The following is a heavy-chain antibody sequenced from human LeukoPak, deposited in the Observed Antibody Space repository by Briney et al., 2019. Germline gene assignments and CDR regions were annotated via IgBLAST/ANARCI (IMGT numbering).Heavy chain of an antibody. V-gene: IGHV1-3*01. CDR3: ARDSGSGSNDY. Sequence: ASVKVSCKASGYSFTSYAIHWVRQAPGQRLEWMGWISAGNGNTKYSQNFQGKVTFISNTSATTAFMELSSLRSEDAAVYYCARDSGSGSNDYWGQGTLVTVSS. CDR2: ISAGNGNT. D-gene: IGHD1-26*01. CDR1: GYSFTSYA. J-gene: IGHJ4*02.